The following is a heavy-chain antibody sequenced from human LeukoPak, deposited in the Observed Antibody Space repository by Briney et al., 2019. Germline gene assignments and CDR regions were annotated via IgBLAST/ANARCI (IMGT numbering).Heavy chain of an antibody. V-gene: IGHV3-20*04. CDR3: ARDRAGWYDDYYYYMDV. Sequence: GGSLRLSCAASGFTLYDYGMSWVRQTPGKGLEWVSGINWNGGSTGYADSVKGRFTISRDNAKNSLYLQMNSLRAEDTALYYCARDRAGWYDDYYYYMDVWGKGTTVTVSS. CDR1: GFTLYDYG. D-gene: IGHD6-19*01. CDR2: INWNGGST. J-gene: IGHJ6*03.